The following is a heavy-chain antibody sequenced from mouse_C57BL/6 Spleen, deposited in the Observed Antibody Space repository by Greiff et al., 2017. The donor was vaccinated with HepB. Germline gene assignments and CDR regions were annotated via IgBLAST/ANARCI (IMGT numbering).Heavy chain of an antibody. CDR3: AIGVIQEWFAY. V-gene: IGHV1-74*01. D-gene: IGHD2-13*01. Sequence: QVQLQQPGAELVKPGASVKVSCKASGYTFTSYWMHWVKQRPGQGLEWIGRIHPSDSDTNYNQKFKGKATLTVDKSSSTAYMQLSSLTSEDSAVYYCAIGVIQEWFAYWGQGTLVTVSA. CDR1: GYTFTSYW. CDR2: IHPSDSDT. J-gene: IGHJ3*01.